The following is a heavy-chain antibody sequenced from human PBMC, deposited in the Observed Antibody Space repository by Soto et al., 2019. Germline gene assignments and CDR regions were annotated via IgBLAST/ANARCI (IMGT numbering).Heavy chain of an antibody. CDR3: ARVFPDGWVEPGVVRGYLDT. CDR1: ADSFSSYG. V-gene: IGHV1-69*01. Sequence: QVQLVQSGAEVKEPGSAVKVSCKAPADSFSSYGISWVRQAPGQGLEWMGGIIPIFCTTNYAENFQGRGTINADESTNTAYMELSSLRSEDTALYYCARVFPDGWVEPGVVRGYLDTWGRGTLVTVSS. D-gene: IGHD3-3*01. CDR2: IIPIFCTT. J-gene: IGHJ4*02.